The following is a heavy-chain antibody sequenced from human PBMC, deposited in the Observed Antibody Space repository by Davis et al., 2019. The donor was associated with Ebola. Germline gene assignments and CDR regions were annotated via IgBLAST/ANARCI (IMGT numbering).Heavy chain of an antibody. Sequence: MPSETLSLTCTVSGGSISSSSYYWGWIRQPPGKGLEWIGSIYHSGSTYYNVSLKSRVTISVDTSKNQFSLRLSSVTAADTAVYYCAREGQSNRAVAVYWGQGTLVTVSS. CDR3: AREGQSNRAVAVY. V-gene: IGHV4-39*07. CDR1: GGSISSSSYY. J-gene: IGHJ4*02. D-gene: IGHD6-19*01. CDR2: IYHSGST.